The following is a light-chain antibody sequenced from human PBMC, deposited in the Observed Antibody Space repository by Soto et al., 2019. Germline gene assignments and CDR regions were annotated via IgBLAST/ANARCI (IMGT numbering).Light chain of an antibody. CDR1: QTLLHSAGKSY. CDR2: EVS. CDR3: MQTIQLPYT. V-gene: IGKV2D-29*01. J-gene: IGKJ2*01. Sequence: DIVMTQNPLSLSVTPGQPDSISCKSNQTLLHSAGKSYLYWFLQKAGQPPHLLLYEVSNRFSGVPERFRGSGSGTQFTLKISRGEAEDVGVYYCMQTIQLPYTCGQGKQLEI.